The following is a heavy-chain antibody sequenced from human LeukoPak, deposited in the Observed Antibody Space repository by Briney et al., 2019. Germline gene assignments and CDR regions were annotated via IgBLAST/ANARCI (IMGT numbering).Heavy chain of an antibody. D-gene: IGHD6-13*01. V-gene: IGHV3-21*01. CDR2: ISSSSSYI. CDR3: ARGSSSSSYYFDY. CDR1: GFTFSSYS. J-gene: IGHJ4*02. Sequence: GGSLRLSCAASGFTFSSYSMNWVRQAPGKGLEWVSSISSSSSYIYYADSVKGRFTISRDNAKNSLYLQMNSLRAEVTAVYYCARGSSSSSYYFDYWGQGTLVTVSS.